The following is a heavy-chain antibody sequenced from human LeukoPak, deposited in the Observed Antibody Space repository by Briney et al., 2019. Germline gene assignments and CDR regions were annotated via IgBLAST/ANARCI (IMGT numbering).Heavy chain of an antibody. CDR1: GYTFTSYG. D-gene: IGHD2-2*01. V-gene: IGHV1-18*01. Sequence: GASVKVSCKASGYTFTSYGITWVRQAPGQGLECMGWISAYNGNTKYAQKLQGRVTMTTDTSTSTAYMELRSLRSDDTAVYYCARGPIIDIAIVPAADEYYYMDVWGKGTTVTVSS. CDR2: ISAYNGNT. J-gene: IGHJ6*03. CDR3: ARGPIIDIAIVPAADEYYYMDV.